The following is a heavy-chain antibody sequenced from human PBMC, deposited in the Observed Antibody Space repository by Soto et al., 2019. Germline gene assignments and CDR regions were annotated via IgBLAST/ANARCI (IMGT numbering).Heavy chain of an antibody. CDR1: GFTYSTYT. V-gene: IGHV3-30-3*01. Sequence: GGSLRLSSAASGFTYSTYTMHWVRQAPGKGLEWVAVISYDGNNKFYADSVRGRFTISRDNAKNSLYLQMNSLRAEDTAVYYCAGGDFYDSSGPFSDAFDIWGQGKMVTVSS. D-gene: IGHD3-22*01. CDR2: ISYDGNNK. CDR3: AGGDFYDSSGPFSDAFDI. J-gene: IGHJ3*02.